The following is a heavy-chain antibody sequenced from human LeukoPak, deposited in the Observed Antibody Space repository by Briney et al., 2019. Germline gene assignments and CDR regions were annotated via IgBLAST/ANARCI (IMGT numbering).Heavy chain of an antibody. J-gene: IGHJ5*02. V-gene: IGHV3-30*03. CDR1: GFTFSSYG. CDR2: ISYDGNNK. CDR3: ARDLWDL. Sequence: PGGSLTLSCAASGFTFSSYGMHWVRQAPGKGLEWMAVISYDGNNKYYADSVKGRFTISRDNAKNSLYLQMNSLRAEDTAVYYCARDLWDLWGQGTLVTVSS.